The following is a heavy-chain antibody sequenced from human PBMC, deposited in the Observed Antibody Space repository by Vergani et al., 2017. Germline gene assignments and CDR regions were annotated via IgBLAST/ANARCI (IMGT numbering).Heavy chain of an antibody. J-gene: IGHJ6*02. CDR3: ESASWQPWLQDYYYGMDV. Sequence: EVQLVESGGGLVQPGGSLRLSCAASGFTFSSYDMHWVRQATGKGLEWVSAIGTAGDTYYPGSVKGRFTISRENAKNSLYLQMNSLRAGDTAVYYCESASWQPWLQDYYYGMDVWGQGTTVTVSS. V-gene: IGHV3-13*04. CDR1: GFTFSSYD. CDR2: IGTAGDT. D-gene: IGHD5-18*01.